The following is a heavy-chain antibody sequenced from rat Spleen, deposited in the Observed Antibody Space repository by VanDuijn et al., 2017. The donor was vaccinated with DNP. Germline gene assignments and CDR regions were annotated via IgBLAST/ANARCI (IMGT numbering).Heavy chain of an antibody. CDR3: TRYSSGYNFFDY. CDR1: GFTFSDYY. Sequence: EVQLVESGGGLVQPGRSLKLSCAASGFTFSDYYMAWVRQTPTKGLEWVAYTNYDGGSTYNGDSVKGRFTISRDNAKSTLYLQMNSLRSEDMATYYCTRYSSGYNFFDYWGHGVMVTVSS. J-gene: IGHJ2*01. V-gene: IGHV5-22*01. D-gene: IGHD4-3*01. CDR2: TNYDGGST.